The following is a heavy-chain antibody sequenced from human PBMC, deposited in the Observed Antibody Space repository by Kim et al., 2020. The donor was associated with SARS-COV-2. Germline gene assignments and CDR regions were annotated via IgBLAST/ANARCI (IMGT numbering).Heavy chain of an antibody. CDR2: IWYDGSNE. CDR3: ARDQRARLFDY. J-gene: IGHJ4*02. Sequence: GGSLRLSCAASGFTFSSYGMHWVRQAPGKGLEWVAVIWYDGSNEYYADSVKGRFTISRDNSKNTLYLQMNSLRVEDTAVYYCARDQRARLFDYWGQGTLVTVSS. CDR1: GFTFSSYG. V-gene: IGHV3-33*01.